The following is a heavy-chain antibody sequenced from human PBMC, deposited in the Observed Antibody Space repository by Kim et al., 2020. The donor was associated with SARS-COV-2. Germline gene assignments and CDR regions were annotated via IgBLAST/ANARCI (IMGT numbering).Heavy chain of an antibody. V-gene: IGHV3-73*01. CDR2: IRSKANSYAT. J-gene: IGHJ6*02. D-gene: IGHD3-16*02. CDR1: GFTFSGSA. Sequence: GGSLRLSCAASGFTFSGSAMHWVRQASGKGLEWVGRIRSKANSYATAYAASVKGRFTISRDDSKNTAYLQMNSLKTEDTAVYYCTRQEGYDYVWGSYRWDYYGMDVWGQGTTVTVSS. CDR3: TRQEGYDYVWGSYRWDYYGMDV.